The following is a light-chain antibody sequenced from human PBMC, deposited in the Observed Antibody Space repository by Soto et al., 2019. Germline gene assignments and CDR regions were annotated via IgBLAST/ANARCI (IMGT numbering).Light chain of an antibody. CDR3: QTWGAGIRV. V-gene: IGLV4-69*01. J-gene: IGLJ3*02. Sequence: QLVLTQSPSASASPGASVKLTCTLSSGHSSYDIAWHQQQPEKGPRYLMKLNSDGSHNKGDGIPDRFSGSSSGAERYLTISSLQSEDEADYFCQTWGAGIRVFGGGTKLTVL. CDR1: SGHSSYD. CDR2: LNSDGSH.